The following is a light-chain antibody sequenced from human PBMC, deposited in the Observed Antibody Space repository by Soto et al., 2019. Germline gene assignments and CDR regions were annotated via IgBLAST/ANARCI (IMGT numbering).Light chain of an antibody. J-gene: IGKJ2*01. CDR2: VAS. Sequence: DIQLTQSPSFLSASVGVRVSITCRDSQGIRSYLAWYQQKPGKAPKLLIYVASTLQSGVPSRFSGSGSGTEFTLTISSLQPEDFATYYCLQLNSYPRTFGQGTKLEIK. CDR1: QGIRSY. CDR3: LQLNSYPRT. V-gene: IGKV1-9*01.